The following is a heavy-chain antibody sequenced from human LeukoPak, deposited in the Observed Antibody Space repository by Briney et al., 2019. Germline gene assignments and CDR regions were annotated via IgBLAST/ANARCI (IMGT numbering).Heavy chain of an antibody. V-gene: IGHV4-61*01. CDR3: ARGDSLDY. Sequence: PSETLSLTCTVSGYSISSGYHWGWIRQPPGKGLEWIGYIYYSGSTNYNPPLKSRVTISVDTSKNQFSLKLSSVTAADTAVYYCARGDSLDYWGQGTLVTVSS. CDR2: IYYSGST. D-gene: IGHD2-15*01. CDR1: GYSISSGYH. J-gene: IGHJ4*02.